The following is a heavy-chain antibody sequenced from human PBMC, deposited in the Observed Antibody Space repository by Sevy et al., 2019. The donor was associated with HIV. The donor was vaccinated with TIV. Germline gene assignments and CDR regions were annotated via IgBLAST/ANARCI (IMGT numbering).Heavy chain of an antibody. D-gene: IGHD1-1*01. Sequence: ASVKVSCKASGYTFTDYYIHWVRQAPGQGLEWMAWINPNDGVTNYEQRVQGGVTVTRDTSISTAYMELRRLRSDDTAIYYCARLKTMPASDLYGMDVWGQGTTVTVSS. J-gene: IGHJ6*02. CDR1: GYTFTDYY. CDR3: ARLKTMPASDLYGMDV. V-gene: IGHV1-2*02. CDR2: INPNDGVT.